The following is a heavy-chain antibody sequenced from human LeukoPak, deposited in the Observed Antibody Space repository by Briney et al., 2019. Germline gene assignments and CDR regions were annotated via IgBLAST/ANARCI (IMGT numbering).Heavy chain of an antibody. CDR2: ISDDGFDK. V-gene: IGHV3-30*04. Sequence: GSLRLSCVGSGFTFRNYAIHWVRQAPGKGLEWLAVISDDGFDKYYADSVKGRFTMSRDDANNTVYLHLDSLRVEDTAFYYCARDRQDDFWSGYAHYWGQGTLVTVSS. D-gene: IGHD3-3*01. CDR3: ARDRQDDFWSGYAHY. J-gene: IGHJ4*02. CDR1: GFTFRNYA.